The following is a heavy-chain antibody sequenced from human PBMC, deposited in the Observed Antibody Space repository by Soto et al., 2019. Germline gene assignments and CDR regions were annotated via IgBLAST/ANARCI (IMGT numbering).Heavy chain of an antibody. CDR3: AREQLRFLEWLLYLDY. Sequence: ASVKVSCKASGYTFTSYGISWVRQAPGRGLEWMGWISAYNGNTNYAQKLQGRVTMTTDTSTSTAYMELRSLRSDDTAVYYCAREQLRFLEWLLYLDYWGQGTLVTVSS. V-gene: IGHV1-18*04. CDR1: GYTFTSYG. CDR2: ISAYNGNT. J-gene: IGHJ4*02. D-gene: IGHD3-3*01.